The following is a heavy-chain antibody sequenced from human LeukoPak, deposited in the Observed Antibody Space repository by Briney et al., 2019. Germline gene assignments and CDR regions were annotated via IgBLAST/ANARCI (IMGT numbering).Heavy chain of an antibody. Sequence: AGESLQISCKASGSMLTNYCIAWVRQMPGKGLELMGSIYPGDSDVRYSPSFQGQVTISADKSFTTAYLQWRSLKASDTAIYYCTRQGVQYSDSSALYYWGQGTRVTVSS. CDR1: GSMLTNYC. CDR3: TRQGVQYSDSSALYY. J-gene: IGHJ4*02. CDR2: IYPGDSDV. D-gene: IGHD3-22*01. V-gene: IGHV5-51*01.